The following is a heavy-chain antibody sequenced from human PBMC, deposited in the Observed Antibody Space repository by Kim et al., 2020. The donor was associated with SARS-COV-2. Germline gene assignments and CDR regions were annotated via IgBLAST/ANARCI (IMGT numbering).Heavy chain of an antibody. CDR3: ARHVSPNSIITMVRGLHFDY. J-gene: IGHJ4*02. CDR2: IYYSGST. Sequence: SETLSLTCTVSGGSISSSSYYWGWIRQPPGKGLEWIGSIYYSGSTYYNPSLKSRVTISVDTSKNQFSLKLSSVTAADTAVYYCARHVSPNSIITMVRGLHFDYWGQGTLVTVSS. CDR1: GGSISSSSYY. D-gene: IGHD3-10*01. V-gene: IGHV4-39*01.